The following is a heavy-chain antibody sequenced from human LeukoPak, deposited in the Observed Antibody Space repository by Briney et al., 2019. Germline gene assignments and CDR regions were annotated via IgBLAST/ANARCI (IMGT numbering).Heavy chain of an antibody. CDR3: AREVDVPSTSDAFDI. J-gene: IGHJ3*02. Sequence: PSQTLSLTCTVSGGSISSPNYFWSWLRQHPGKGLEWIAYIHYSRGAYYNPSLESRVTMSVVSSKNQFSLKLSSVTAADTALYYCAREVDVPSTSDAFDIWGQGTMVTVSS. CDR2: IHYSRGA. V-gene: IGHV4-31*03. D-gene: IGHD2-2*01. CDR1: GGSISSPNYF.